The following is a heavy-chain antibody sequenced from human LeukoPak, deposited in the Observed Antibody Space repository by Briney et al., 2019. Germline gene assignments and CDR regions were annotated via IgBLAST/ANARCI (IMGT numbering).Heavy chain of an antibody. CDR1: GFTFSSSW. D-gene: IGHD3-22*01. J-gene: IGHJ4*02. Sequence: GGSLRLSCAASGFTFSSSWMTWVRQAPGKGLEWVAHIKEDGTEEYYVDSVKGRFTISRDNSKNTLYLQMNSVRAEDTAVYYCARDMYDSSGYLFDFWGQGTLVTVSS. CDR3: ARDMYDSSGYLFDF. CDR2: IKEDGTEE. V-gene: IGHV3-7*01.